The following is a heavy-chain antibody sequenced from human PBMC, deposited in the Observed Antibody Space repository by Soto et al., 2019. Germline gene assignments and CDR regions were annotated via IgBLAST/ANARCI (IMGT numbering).Heavy chain of an antibody. V-gene: IGHV1-2*04. Sequence: ASVKVSCKACGYTFTCTSMHWVRQAPGQGLEWMGWVNPNSGGTNYAQKFQGWVTMTRDTSISTAYSELSRLRSDDTAVYYCAREVVVPAAGYYYYYMEVWGKGTTVTVSS. CDR3: AREVVVPAAGYYYYYMEV. J-gene: IGHJ6*03. D-gene: IGHD2-2*01. CDR2: VNPNSGGT. CDR1: GYTFTCTS.